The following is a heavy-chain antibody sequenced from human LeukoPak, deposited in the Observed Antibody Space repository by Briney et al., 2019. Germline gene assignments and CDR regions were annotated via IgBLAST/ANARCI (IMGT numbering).Heavy chain of an antibody. CDR2: IYYSGST. J-gene: IGHJ5*02. D-gene: IGHD3-22*01. CDR1: GFTFNNYW. Sequence: GSLRLSCAVSGFTFNNYWMSWVRQAPGKGLEWTGSIYYSGSTYYNPSLKSRVTISVDTSKNQFSLKLSSVTAADTAVYYCARVGESSGYYYDRKNWFDPWGQGTLVTVSS. V-gene: IGHV4-39*01. CDR3: ARVGESSGYYYDRKNWFDP.